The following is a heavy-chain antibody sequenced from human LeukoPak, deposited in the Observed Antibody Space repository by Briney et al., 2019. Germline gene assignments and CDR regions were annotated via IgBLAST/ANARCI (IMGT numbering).Heavy chain of an antibody. CDR1: RGSISSYY. V-gene: IGHV4-59*01. D-gene: IGHD3-22*01. CDR2: IYYSGST. J-gene: IGHJ4*02. CDR3: SREDSGGYYWFDY. Sequence: PSETLSLTCTLSRGSISSYYWSWIRQPPGKGLEWIGYIYYSGSTNYNPSLKSRVTISVDTSKNQFSLKLSSVTAADTAVYYCSREDSGGYYWFDYWGQGTLVTVSS.